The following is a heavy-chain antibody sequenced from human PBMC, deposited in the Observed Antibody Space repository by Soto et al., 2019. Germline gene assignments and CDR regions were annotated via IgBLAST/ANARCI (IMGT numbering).Heavy chain of an antibody. CDR2: ISDDGSNI. V-gene: IGHV3-30-3*01. CDR1: GFTFGRYP. CDR3: AREEPHPAPLVF. J-gene: IGHJ4*02. Sequence: PGGSLRLSCAAYGFTFGRYPMHWVRQAPGKGLEWVAGISDDGSNIQYADSVKGRLTVSRDDSKSTLYLQMNSLGAEDTAEYFCAREEPHPAPLVFWGQGTQVTVSS.